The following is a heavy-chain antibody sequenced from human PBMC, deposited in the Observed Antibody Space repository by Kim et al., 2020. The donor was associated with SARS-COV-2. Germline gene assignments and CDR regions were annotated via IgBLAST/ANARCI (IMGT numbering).Heavy chain of an antibody. CDR2: IGRGGSDR. Sequence: GGSLRLSCAVSGFTIRDSYMTWIRQVPGKGLEWVSHIGRGGSDRDYTDSGKGRFTISTDNENSLYLEMNSLRFEDTGVYYCTRDPRLLDVWGQGTTVTVSS. V-gene: IGHV3-11*04. CDR3: TRDPRLLDV. CDR1: GFTIRDSY. J-gene: IGHJ6*02.